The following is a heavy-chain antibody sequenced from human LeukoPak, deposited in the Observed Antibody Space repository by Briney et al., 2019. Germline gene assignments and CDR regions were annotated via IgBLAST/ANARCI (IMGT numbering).Heavy chain of an antibody. V-gene: IGHV4-34*01. CDR2: INHSGST. CDR1: GGSFSGYY. CDR3: SRDRYYGSGSYYNPRRGYFDY. D-gene: IGHD3-10*01. Sequence: SETLSLTCAVYGGSFSGYYWSWIRQPPGKGLEWIGEINHSGSTNYNPSLKSRVTISVDTSKNQFSLKLSSVTAADTAVYYCSRDRYYGSGSYYNPRRGYFDYWGQGTLVTVSS. J-gene: IGHJ4*02.